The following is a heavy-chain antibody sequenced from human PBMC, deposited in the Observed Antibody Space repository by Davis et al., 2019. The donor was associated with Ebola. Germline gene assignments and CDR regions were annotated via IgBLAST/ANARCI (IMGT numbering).Heavy chain of an antibody. CDR2: TYYSSKWYN. J-gene: IGHJ6*02. Sequence: HSQTLSLTCAISGDSVSSAGWNWLRQSPLRGLEWLGRTYYSSKWYNDYAAYVKSRITINPDTSTNQFSLQLNSVTPEDTAVYYCARGWFKSGMDVWGQGTTVTVSS. V-gene: IGHV6-1*01. D-gene: IGHD6-19*01. CDR1: GDSVSSAG. CDR3: ARGWFKSGMDV.